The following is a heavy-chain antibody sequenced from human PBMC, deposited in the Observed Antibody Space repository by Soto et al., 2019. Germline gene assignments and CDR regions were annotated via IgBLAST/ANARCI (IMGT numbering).Heavy chain of an antibody. Sequence: GGSLRLSCSASVSGFSFTTAWMGWVRQAPGKGLEWVAVIWYDGSNKYYADSVKGRFTISRDNSKNTLYLQMNSLRAEDTAVYYCARDGNSGYDYFDYWGQGTLVTVSS. CDR3: ARDGNSGYDYFDY. CDR1: VSGFSFTTAW. V-gene: IGHV3-33*07. J-gene: IGHJ4*02. CDR2: IWYDGSNK. D-gene: IGHD5-12*01.